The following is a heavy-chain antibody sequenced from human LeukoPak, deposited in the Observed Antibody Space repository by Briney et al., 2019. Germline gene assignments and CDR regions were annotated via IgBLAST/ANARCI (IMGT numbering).Heavy chain of an antibody. J-gene: IGHJ6*02. V-gene: IGHV3-21*01. D-gene: IGHD2-15*01. Sequence: GGSLRLSCAASGFTFSTYSMNWVRQAPGKGLEWVSSIGTSNSFIYYADSVKGRSTISRDNAKNSLSLQMNSLRAEDTAVYYCARDGSRYCSGGSRYSPSRVDVWGQGTTVTVSS. CDR1: GFTFSTYS. CDR3: ARDGSRYCSGGSRYSPSRVDV. CDR2: IGTSNSFI.